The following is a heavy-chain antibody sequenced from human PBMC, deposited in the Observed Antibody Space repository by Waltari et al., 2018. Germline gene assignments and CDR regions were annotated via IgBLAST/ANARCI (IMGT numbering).Heavy chain of an antibody. V-gene: IGHV3-53*01. Sequence: XQLVXSGGGLXQPGGSMSLXCSASGFTVSNNYMSWVRQSPGKGLEXVSIIXSAGRTSSADXVKGRFTISRDNSKNTVXLQMNNLRXDXTAXYYCARDLPFDXGGQGTLVTVSS. CDR1: GFTVSNNY. CDR3: ARDLPFDX. J-gene: IGHJ4*02. CDR2: IXSAGRT.